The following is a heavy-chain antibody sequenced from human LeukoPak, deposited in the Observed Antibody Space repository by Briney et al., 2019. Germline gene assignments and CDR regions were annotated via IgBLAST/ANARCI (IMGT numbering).Heavy chain of an antibody. J-gene: IGHJ4*02. Sequence: GGSLRLSCAASGFTVSSNYMSWVRQAPGKGLEWVSGISGSGTGGRTYYADSVKGRSTISRDNSKDTLYLQMNSLRAEDTAVYYCAKGGWFGEFPSDYWGQGTLVTVSS. V-gene: IGHV3-23*01. D-gene: IGHD3-10*01. CDR2: ISGSGTGGRT. CDR1: GFTVSSNY. CDR3: AKGGWFGEFPSDY.